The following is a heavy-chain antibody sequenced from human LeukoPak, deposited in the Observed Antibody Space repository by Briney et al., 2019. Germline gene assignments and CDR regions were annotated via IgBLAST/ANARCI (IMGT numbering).Heavy chain of an antibody. CDR2: IYTSGST. Sequence: PSETLSLTCTVSGGSISSYYWSWIRQPAGKGLEWIGRIYTSGSTNYNPSLKSRVTMSVDTSKNQFSLKLSSVTAADTAVYYCARTRIRFLEWNAGMDVWGQGTLVTVSS. CDR3: ARTRIRFLEWNAGMDV. D-gene: IGHD3-3*01. J-gene: IGHJ4*02. V-gene: IGHV4-4*07. CDR1: GGSISSYY.